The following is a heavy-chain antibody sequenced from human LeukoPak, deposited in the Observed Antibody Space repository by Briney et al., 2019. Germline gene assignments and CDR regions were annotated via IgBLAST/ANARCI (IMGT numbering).Heavy chain of an antibody. CDR3: ARGKNYDYVWGSYRPLDY. D-gene: IGHD3-16*02. Sequence: PGGSLRLSCAASGFTFSSYSMNWVRQAPGKGLEWVSSISSSSSYIYYADSVKGRFTISRDNAKNSLYLQMNSLRAEDTAVYYCARGKNYDYVWGSYRPLDYWGQGTLVTVSS. CDR1: GFTFSSYS. V-gene: IGHV3-21*01. CDR2: ISSSSSYI. J-gene: IGHJ4*02.